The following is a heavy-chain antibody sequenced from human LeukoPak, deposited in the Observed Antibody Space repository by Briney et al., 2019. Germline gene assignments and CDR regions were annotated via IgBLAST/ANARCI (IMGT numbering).Heavy chain of an antibody. CDR3: ARRASAYYDFWSGSDLGWFDP. V-gene: IGHV4-34*01. Sequence: PSETLSLTCAVYGGSFSGYYWSWIRQPPGKGLEWIGEINHSGSTNYNPSLKSRVTISVDTSKNQFSLELSSVTAADTAVYYCARRASAYYDFWSGSDLGWFDPWGQGTLVTVSS. J-gene: IGHJ5*02. CDR2: INHSGST. D-gene: IGHD3-3*01. CDR1: GGSFSGYY.